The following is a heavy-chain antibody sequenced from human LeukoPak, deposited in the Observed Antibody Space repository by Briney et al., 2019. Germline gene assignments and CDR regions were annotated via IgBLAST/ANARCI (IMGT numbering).Heavy chain of an antibody. CDR3: AREGRGGNSYGDYYYYGIDV. CDR2: IHYSGST. Sequence: SETLSLTCTVSGGSISSFYWNWIRQSPGKGLEWIGYIHYSGSTNYNPSLKSRVTLSLDAFNNEVSLKLSSVTAADTAVYYCAREGRGGNSYGDYYYYGIDVWGQGTTVTVSS. D-gene: IGHD5-18*01. CDR1: GGSISSFY. J-gene: IGHJ6*02. V-gene: IGHV4-59*01.